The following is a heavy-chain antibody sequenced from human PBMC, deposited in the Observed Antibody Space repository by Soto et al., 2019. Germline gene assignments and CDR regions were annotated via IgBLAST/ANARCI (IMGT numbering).Heavy chain of an antibody. V-gene: IGHV3-7*03. CDR3: ATERGLGVGAGTPIHLSGMEE. CDR1: GFTFGSFW. J-gene: IGHJ6*01. Sequence: GGSLRLSCAASGFTFGSFWMAWVRQAPGKGLEWVANINQDGSEKYYVDSMKGRFTISRDNAKNSLYLEMNSLRAEDTAVYYCATERGLGVGAGTPIHLSGMEEWDQGTTVTVSS. D-gene: IGHD1-26*01. CDR2: INQDGSEK.